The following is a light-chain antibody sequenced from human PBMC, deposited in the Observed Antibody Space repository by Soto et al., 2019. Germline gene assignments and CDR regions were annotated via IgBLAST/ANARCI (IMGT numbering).Light chain of an antibody. CDR1: SSNIGAGYD. CDR2: GNN. J-gene: IGLJ2*01. Sequence: QSVLTQPPSVSGAPGQRVTISCTGSSSNIGAGYDVHWYQQLPGTAPKLLISGNNNRPSGVPDRFSGSKSGTSASLAITGLQAEDEGDYYCQSYDSSVSKVVFGGGTKLTVL. V-gene: IGLV1-40*01. CDR3: QSYDSSVSKVV.